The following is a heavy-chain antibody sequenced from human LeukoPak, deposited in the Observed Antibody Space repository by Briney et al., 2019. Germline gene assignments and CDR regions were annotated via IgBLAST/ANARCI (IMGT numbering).Heavy chain of an antibody. J-gene: IGHJ3*02. D-gene: IGHD6-6*01. CDR1: GFTFSSYS. CDR2: ISSSSSYI. CDR3: ARVHIEYSSSSGAFDI. Sequence: PGGSLRPSCAASGFTFSSYSMNWVRQAPGKGLEWVSSISSSSSYIYYADSVKGRFTISRDNAKNSLYLQMDSLRAEDTAVYYCARVHIEYSSSSGAFDIWGQGTMVTVSS. V-gene: IGHV3-21*01.